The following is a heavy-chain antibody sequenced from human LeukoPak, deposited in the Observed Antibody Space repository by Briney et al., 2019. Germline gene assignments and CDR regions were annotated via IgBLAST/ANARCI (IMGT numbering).Heavy chain of an antibody. D-gene: IGHD6-19*01. Sequence: SQTLSLTCTVSGGSIRSSSYYWGWIRQPPGKGLEWIGSIYYSGSTYYNASLKSRGTISVDTSKNQFSLKLNSVTAADTAVYFCARQVVAVAGTGYFDYWGQGTLVTVSS. CDR1: GGSIRSSSYY. CDR2: IYYSGST. V-gene: IGHV4-39*01. CDR3: ARQVVAVAGTGYFDY. J-gene: IGHJ4*02.